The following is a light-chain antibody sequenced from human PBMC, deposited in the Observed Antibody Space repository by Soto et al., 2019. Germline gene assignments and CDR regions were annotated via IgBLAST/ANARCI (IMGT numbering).Light chain of an antibody. CDR1: SSDVGSYNL. CDR3: CSYAGSSTDVV. CDR2: EGS. V-gene: IGLV2-23*01. J-gene: IGLJ2*01. Sequence: QSALTQPASVSGSPGQSITISCTGTSSDVGSYNLVSWYQQHPGKAPKLMIYEGSKRPSGVSNRFSGSKSGNTASLTISGRQAKDEADYYCCSYAGSSTDVVFGGGTKLTVL.